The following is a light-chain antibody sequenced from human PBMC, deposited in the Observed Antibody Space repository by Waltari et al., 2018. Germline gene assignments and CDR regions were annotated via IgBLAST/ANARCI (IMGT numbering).Light chain of an antibody. CDR3: QHYVKLPGT. Sequence: DIVLTQSPGTLSFSPGESATLACSASQSVGRSLAWYQQKLGQAPRLLIFCASNRATGVPDRFSGIGSGTDFSLTISRLEPEDLAVYFCQHYVKLPGTFGQGTKVEIK. CDR2: CAS. V-gene: IGKV3-20*01. J-gene: IGKJ1*01. CDR1: QSVGRS.